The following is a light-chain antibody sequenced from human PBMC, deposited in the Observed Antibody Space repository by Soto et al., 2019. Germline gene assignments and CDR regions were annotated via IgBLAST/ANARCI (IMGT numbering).Light chain of an antibody. J-gene: IGLJ7*01. V-gene: IGLV1-44*01. Sequence: QSVLTQPPSASGTPGQRVTISCSGSSSNIGSNTVNCYQQLPGTAPKLLIYSNNQRPSGVPDRFSGSKSGTSASLTIRGLQSEDEADYYCAAWDDSLNGAVFGGGTQLTVL. CDR1: SSNIGSNT. CDR3: AAWDDSLNGAV. CDR2: SNN.